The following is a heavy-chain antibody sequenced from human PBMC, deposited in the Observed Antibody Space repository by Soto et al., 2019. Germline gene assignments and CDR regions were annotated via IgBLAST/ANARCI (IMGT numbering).Heavy chain of an antibody. CDR2: ISSDGNNK. J-gene: IGHJ4*02. CDR3: ARDRYSSPQGNFDY. Sequence: QVQLVESGGGVVQPGRSLRLSCAASGFTFSNYAMHWVRQAPGKGLEWVADISSDGNNKNYAGSVKGRFTISRDNSKSTLYLQMDRLRAEDTAVCYCARDRYSSPQGNFDYWGQGTLVTVSS. D-gene: IGHD6-13*01. CDR1: GFTFSNYA. V-gene: IGHV3-30-3*01.